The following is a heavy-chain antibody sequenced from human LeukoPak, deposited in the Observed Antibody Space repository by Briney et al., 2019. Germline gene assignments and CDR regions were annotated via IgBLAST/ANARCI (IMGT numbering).Heavy chain of an antibody. Sequence: GGSLRLSCAASGFTFSSYAMSWVRQAPGKGLVWVSRINSDGSSTSYADSVKGRFTISRDNAKNTLYLQMNSLRAEDTAVYYCARDDLRGRDILTDGMDVWGKGTTVTVSS. V-gene: IGHV3-74*01. J-gene: IGHJ6*04. CDR1: GFTFSSYA. D-gene: IGHD3-9*01. CDR3: ARDDLRGRDILTDGMDV. CDR2: INSDGSST.